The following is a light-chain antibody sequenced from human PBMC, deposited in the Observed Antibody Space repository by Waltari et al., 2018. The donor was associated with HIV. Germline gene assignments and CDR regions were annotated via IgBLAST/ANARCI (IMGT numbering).Light chain of an antibody. J-gene: IGLJ3*02. V-gene: IGLV2-14*03. Sequence: QSALTQPASVSGSPGQSITISCTGTSRDVGGYNYVSWYQQHPGKAPKLMIYDVSNRPSGVSNRLSGSNAGNTASLTISGLQAEDEADYYCSSYTSSSTWVFGGGTKLTVL. CDR3: SSYTSSSTWV. CDR2: DVS. CDR1: SRDVGGYNY.